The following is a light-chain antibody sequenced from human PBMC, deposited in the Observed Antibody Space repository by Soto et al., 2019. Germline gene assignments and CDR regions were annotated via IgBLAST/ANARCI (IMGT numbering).Light chain of an antibody. V-gene: IGLV1-44*01. J-gene: IGLJ3*02. Sequence: QSVLTQAPSVSGTPGQRVTISCSGSSSNIGSNTVSWYQQVPGTAPKDLIYSNVQRPSGVPDRFSGSKSGTSASLAIGGLQSEDEADYYCAAWDGSLNGWVFGGGTKLTVL. CDR2: SNV. CDR1: SSNIGSNT. CDR3: AAWDGSLNGWV.